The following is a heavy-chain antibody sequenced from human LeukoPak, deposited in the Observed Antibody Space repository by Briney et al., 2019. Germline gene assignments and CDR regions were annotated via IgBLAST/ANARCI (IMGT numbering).Heavy chain of an antibody. V-gene: IGHV3-30*05. CDR3: AVGESPWYYDFWRGYSIF. J-gene: IGHJ3*01. D-gene: IGHD3-3*01. CDR2: ISYEGSNK. CDR1: GFTFGSYG. Sequence: GGPLRISCADSGFTFGSYGMRRVRQAPDKRLECVAVISYEGSNKYYAVSVQGRFTISRDNSKSTLYLPMNSLRAECTGGYYCAVGESPWYYDFWRGYSIFWGQGTMVTVSS.